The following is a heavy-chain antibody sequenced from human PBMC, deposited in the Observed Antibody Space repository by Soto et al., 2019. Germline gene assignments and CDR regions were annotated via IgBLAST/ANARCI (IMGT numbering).Heavy chain of an antibody. CDR3: ATRSPAFDY. J-gene: IGHJ4*02. Sequence: ASVKVSCKASGYTFTGYYIHWVRQAPGQGLEWMGWITTDKGKTTYAQKFQGRVTMTTDTSTSTAYMEMRSLRSDDTAVYYCATRSPAFDYWGQGTLVTVSS. CDR1: GYTFTGYY. CDR2: ITTDKGKT. V-gene: IGHV1-18*04.